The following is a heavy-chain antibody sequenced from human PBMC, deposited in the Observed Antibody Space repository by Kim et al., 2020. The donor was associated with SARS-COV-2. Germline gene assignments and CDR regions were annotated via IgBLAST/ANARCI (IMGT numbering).Heavy chain of an antibody. CDR2: ISSSDNTI. CDR1: GFTFNTYE. J-gene: IGHJ4*02. CDR3: ARSVDY. Sequence: GGSLRLFCAASGFTFNTYEMNWVRQAPGKGPEWLAYISSSDNTIYYADSVKGRFTISRDNTKNSLYLQMNSLRVEETAVYYCARSVDYWGQGTLVTVSS. V-gene: IGHV3-48*03.